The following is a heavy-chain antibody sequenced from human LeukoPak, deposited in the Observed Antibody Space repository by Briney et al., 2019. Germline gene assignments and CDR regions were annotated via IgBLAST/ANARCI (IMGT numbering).Heavy chain of an antibody. CDR3: ARGQGYESYYYMDV. J-gene: IGHJ6*03. Sequence: GGSLRLSCAASGFTFSTYAIHWVRQAPGKGLEWVAVISFDGVNTFYADSVKGRFTISRDNSNNTVYLQMNDLRPEDTAVFYCARGQGYESYYYMDVWGKGATVSVSS. CDR2: ISFDGVNT. CDR1: GFTFSTYA. V-gene: IGHV3-30*04. D-gene: IGHD2-2*01.